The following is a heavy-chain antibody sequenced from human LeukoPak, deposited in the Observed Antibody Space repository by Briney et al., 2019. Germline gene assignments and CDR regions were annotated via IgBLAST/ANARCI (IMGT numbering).Heavy chain of an antibody. V-gene: IGHV1-2*02. CDR1: GYTFTGYY. CDR2: INPNSGGT. CDR3: ARREWELQGVFDY. D-gene: IGHD1-26*01. J-gene: IGHJ4*02. Sequence: ASVKVSCKASGYTFTGYYMHWVRQAPGQGLEWMGWINPNSGGTNYAQKLQGRVTMTTDTSTSTAYMELRSLRSDDTAVYYCARREWELQGVFDYWGQGTLVTVSS.